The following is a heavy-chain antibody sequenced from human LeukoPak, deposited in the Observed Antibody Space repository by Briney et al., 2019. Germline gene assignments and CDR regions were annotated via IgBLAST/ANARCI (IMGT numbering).Heavy chain of an antibody. CDR2: IYHSGST. CDR1: GGSISSNYW. V-gene: IGHV4-4*02. J-gene: IGHJ4*02. Sequence: PSGTLSLTCAVSGGSISSNYWWSWVRQPPGKGLEWIGGIYHSGSTNYNPSLKSRVTISIDKSKNQFSLKLSSVTATGTAVYFCARLTPSGISDWGQGNLVTVSS. CDR3: ARLTPSGISD. D-gene: IGHD1-26*01.